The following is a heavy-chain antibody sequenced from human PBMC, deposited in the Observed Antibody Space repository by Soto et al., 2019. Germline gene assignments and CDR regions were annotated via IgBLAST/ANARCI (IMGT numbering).Heavy chain of an antibody. D-gene: IGHD1-7*01. J-gene: IGHJ4*02. CDR1: GFTFRSYG. CDR2: ISQSAGGNT. Sequence: GGPLRLSCAASGFTFRSYGMMWVRQGPGKGLEWVSAISQSAGGNTYYADSVKGRFTISRDDSKNTLYLLMDSLRPEDTAQYYCAGWNYDYWGQGTQVTVSS. CDR3: AGWNYDY. V-gene: IGHV3-23*01.